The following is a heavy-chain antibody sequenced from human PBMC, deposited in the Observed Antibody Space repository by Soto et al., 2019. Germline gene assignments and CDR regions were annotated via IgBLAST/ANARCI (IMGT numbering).Heavy chain of an antibody. J-gene: IGHJ4*02. Sequence: QVQLVQSGAEVKKPGASVKVSCKASGYTFISYDINWVRQATGQGLEWMGWMNPNTGDTGYAQKFQGRVTMTRNTSIHTANLALSSPRSDDTAVYFCARGDGYIFDYWGQGTLVTVSS. CDR2: MNPNTGDT. V-gene: IGHV1-8*01. CDR1: GYTFISYD. CDR3: ARGDGYIFDY. D-gene: IGHD5-12*01.